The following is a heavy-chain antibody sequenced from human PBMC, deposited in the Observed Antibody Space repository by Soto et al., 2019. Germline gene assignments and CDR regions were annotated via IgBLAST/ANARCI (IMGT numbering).Heavy chain of an antibody. Sequence: SVKVSCKASGFTLTSSAMQWVRQARGQRLEWIGWIVVGSGNTNYAQKFQERVTITRDMTTSTAYMELSSLRSEDTAVYYCAAIRQLAKNWFDPWGQGTLVTVPQ. V-gene: IGHV1-58*02. CDR2: IVVGSGNT. CDR1: GFTLTSSA. J-gene: IGHJ5*02. CDR3: AAIRQLAKNWFDP. D-gene: IGHD6-6*01.